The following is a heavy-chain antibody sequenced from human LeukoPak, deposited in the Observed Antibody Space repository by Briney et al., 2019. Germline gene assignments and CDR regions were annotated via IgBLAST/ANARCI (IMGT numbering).Heavy chain of an antibody. Sequence: PSETLSLTCAVYGGSFSGYYWSWIRQPPGKGLEWIGEISHSGSTNYNPSLKSRVTISVDTSKNQFSLKLSSVTAADTAVYYCARGWGNFDYWGQGTLVTVSS. D-gene: IGHD3-16*01. J-gene: IGHJ4*02. CDR3: ARGWGNFDY. CDR2: ISHSGST. V-gene: IGHV4-34*01. CDR1: GGSFSGYY.